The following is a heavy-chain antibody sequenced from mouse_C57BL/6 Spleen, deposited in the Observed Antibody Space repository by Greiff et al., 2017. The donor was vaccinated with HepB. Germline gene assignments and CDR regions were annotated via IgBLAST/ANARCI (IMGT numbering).Heavy chain of an antibody. Sequence: VKLVESGPGLVQPSQSLSITCTVSGFSLTSYGVHWVRQSPGKGLEWLGVIWRGGSTDYNAAFMSRLSITKDNSKSQVFFKMNSLQADDTAIYYCAKNGYYGSSVMDYWGQGTSVTVSS. J-gene: IGHJ4*01. CDR1: GFSLTSYG. CDR3: AKNGYYGSSVMDY. V-gene: IGHV2-5*01. CDR2: IWRGGST. D-gene: IGHD1-1*01.